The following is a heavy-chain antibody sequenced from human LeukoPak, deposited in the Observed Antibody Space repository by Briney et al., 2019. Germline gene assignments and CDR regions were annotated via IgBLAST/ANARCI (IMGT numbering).Heavy chain of an antibody. V-gene: IGHV4-59*01. D-gene: IGHD3-3*01. Sequence: SETLSLTCTVSGGSISTYYWCWIRQSPGKGLEWIGYISYSGSTNYNPSLKSRVTISVDRPKNQFSLKLSSVTAADTAVYCCVRGGRVVKSLFGMDVWGQGTAVTVSS. CDR1: GGSISTYY. CDR3: VRGGRVVKSLFGMDV. CDR2: ISYSGST. J-gene: IGHJ6*02.